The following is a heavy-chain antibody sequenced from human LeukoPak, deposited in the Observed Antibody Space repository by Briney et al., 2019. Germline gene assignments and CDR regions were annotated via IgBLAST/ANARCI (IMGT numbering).Heavy chain of an antibody. CDR1: GGSISSYY. CDR2: IYYGGST. J-gene: IGHJ4*02. D-gene: IGHD4-11*01. Sequence: SETLSLTCTVSGGSISSYYWGWIRQPPGKGLEWIGSIYYGGSTYYNPSLKSRVTISVDTSKNQFSLKLSSVTAADTAVYYCVGGLQSKYNYWGQGTLVTVSS. V-gene: IGHV4-39*01. CDR3: VGGLQSKYNY.